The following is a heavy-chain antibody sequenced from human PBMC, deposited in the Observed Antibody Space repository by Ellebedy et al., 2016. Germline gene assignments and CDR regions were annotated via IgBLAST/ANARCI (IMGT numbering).Heavy chain of an antibody. Sequence: GGSLRLSCAASGFTFSDYYMSWIRQAPGKGLEWVANIKQDGSEKYYVDSVKGRFTISRDNAKNSLNLQMNSLRAEDTAVYYCARDRSSGGNFYWYFDLWGRGTLVTVSS. CDR2: IKQDGSEK. D-gene: IGHD4-23*01. J-gene: IGHJ2*01. CDR1: GFTFSDYY. CDR3: ARDRSSGGNFYWYFDL. V-gene: IGHV3-7*01.